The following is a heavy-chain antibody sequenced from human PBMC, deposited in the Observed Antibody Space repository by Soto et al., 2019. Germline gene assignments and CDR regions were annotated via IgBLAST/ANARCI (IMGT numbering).Heavy chain of an antibody. D-gene: IGHD2-2*01. V-gene: IGHV4-4*02. Sequence: QVQLQESGPGLVKPSGTLSLTCAVSSGSIRSSNWWSWVRQPPGKGLEWIGEIYHSGSTNYNPSLKSRVTISVDKSKNQFSLKLSSVTAADTAVYYCARAIVVVPAAMLYWYFDLWGRGTLVTVSS. CDR1: SGSIRSSNW. J-gene: IGHJ2*01. CDR3: ARAIVVVPAAMLYWYFDL. CDR2: IYHSGST.